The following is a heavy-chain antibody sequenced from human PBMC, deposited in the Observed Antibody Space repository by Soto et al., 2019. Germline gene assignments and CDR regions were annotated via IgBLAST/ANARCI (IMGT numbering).Heavy chain of an antibody. Sequence: NPSEALSLTCTVSGGSISSGDYYWSWIRQPPGKGLEWIGYIYYSGSTYYNPSLKSRVTISVDTSKNQFSLKLSSVTAADTAVYYCARTPPDIVVVPAAIQAYGMDFWGQGTTVTVSS. V-gene: IGHV4-30-4*01. J-gene: IGHJ6*02. CDR3: ARTPPDIVVVPAAIQAYGMDF. CDR2: IYYSGST. D-gene: IGHD2-2*02. CDR1: GGSISSGDYY.